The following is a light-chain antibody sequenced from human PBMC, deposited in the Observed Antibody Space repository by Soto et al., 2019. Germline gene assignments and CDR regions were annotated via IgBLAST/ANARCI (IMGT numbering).Light chain of an antibody. CDR1: QGITKD. CDR3: LQHNTYPFT. Sequence: DIQMTQSPSSLSASVGDRVTITCRASQGITKDLGWYQQKSGQAPQRLIYAASNLQSGVPSRFSGSGSGTEFALTISSLQPEDFAAYYGLQHNTYPFTCGQGTKLEI. J-gene: IGKJ2*01. CDR2: AAS. V-gene: IGKV1-17*01.